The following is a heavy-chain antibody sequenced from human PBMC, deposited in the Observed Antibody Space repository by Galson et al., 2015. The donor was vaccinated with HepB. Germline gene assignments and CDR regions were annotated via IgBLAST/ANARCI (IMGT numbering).Heavy chain of an antibody. CDR1: GYTFTSYD. V-gene: IGHV1-8*01. CDR3: ARGRLYDYYDTSGPNWFVP. CDR2: MNPNSGNT. D-gene: IGHD3-22*01. Sequence: SVKVSCKASGYTFTSYDINWVRQATGQGLEWMGWMNPNSGNTGYAQKFQGRVTMTRNTSISTAYMELSSLRSEDTAVYYCARGRLYDYYDTSGPNWFVPWGQGTLVTVSS. J-gene: IGHJ5*02.